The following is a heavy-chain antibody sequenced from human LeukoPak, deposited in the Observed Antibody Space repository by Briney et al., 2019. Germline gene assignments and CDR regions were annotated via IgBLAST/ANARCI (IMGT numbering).Heavy chain of an antibody. CDR3: ASRTGSMVRGVINYYMDV. CDR2: INPNSGGT. J-gene: IGHJ6*03. D-gene: IGHD3-10*01. V-gene: IGHV1-2*02. Sequence: ASVKVSCKASGYTFTGYYMHWVRQAPGQGLEWMGWINPNSGGTNYAQKFQGRVTMTRDTSISTAYMELSRLRSDGTAVYYCASRTGSMVRGVINYYMDVWGKGTTVTISS. CDR1: GYTFTGYY.